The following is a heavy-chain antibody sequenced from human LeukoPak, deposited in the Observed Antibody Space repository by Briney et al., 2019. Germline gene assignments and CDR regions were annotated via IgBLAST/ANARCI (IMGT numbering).Heavy chain of an antibody. J-gene: IGHJ5*02. D-gene: IGHD3-10*01. Sequence: ASVKVSCKASGYTFTSYGISWVRQAPGQGLEWMGWINPNSGGTNYAQKFQGRVTMTRDTSISTAYMELSRLRSDDTAVYYCARVWPPVWFGELINWFDPWGQGTLVTVSS. CDR2: INPNSGGT. CDR3: ARVWPPVWFGELINWFDP. CDR1: GYTFTSYG. V-gene: IGHV1-2*02.